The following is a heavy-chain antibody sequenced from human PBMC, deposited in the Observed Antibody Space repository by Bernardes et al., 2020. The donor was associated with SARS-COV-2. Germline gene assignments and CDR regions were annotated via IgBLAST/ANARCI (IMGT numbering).Heavy chain of an antibody. J-gene: IGHJ4*02. Sequence: GSLRLPCAASGFTFSSYDMSWVRQAPGKGLEWVSSLSDSGGDTYYADPVKGRFTISRDNSKNTLFLEMNSLRAEDSATYYCSTVPATSLDCWGQGTMVTVSS. V-gene: IGHV3-23*01. D-gene: IGHD2-2*01. CDR1: GFTFSSYD. CDR3: STVPATSLDC. CDR2: LSDSGGDT.